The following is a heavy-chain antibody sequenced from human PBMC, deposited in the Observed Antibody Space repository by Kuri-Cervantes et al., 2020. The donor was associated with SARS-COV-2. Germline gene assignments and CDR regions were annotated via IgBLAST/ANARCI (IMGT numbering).Heavy chain of an antibody. CDR1: GFTFSSYA. D-gene: IGHD4-23*01. CDR3: ARSNYGGNSEDWFDP. Sequence: GGSLRLSCSASGFTFSSYAMHWVRQAPGKGLEYVSAISSNGGSTYYADSVKGRFTISRDNSKNTLYLQMSSLRAEDTAVYYCARSNYGGNSEDWFDPWGQGTLVTVSS. CDR2: ISSNGGST. V-gene: IGHV3-64D*06. J-gene: IGHJ5*02.